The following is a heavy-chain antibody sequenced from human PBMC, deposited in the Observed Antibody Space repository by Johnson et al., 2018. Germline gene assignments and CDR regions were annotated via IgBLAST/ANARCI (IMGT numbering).Heavy chain of an antibody. Sequence: QVQLQESGPGLVKPSQTLSLTCTVSGGSISSGGYYWTWIRQHPGKGLEWIGYIHDTGSTYYNPSLESRVTMSMDTSKNQFSLKLSSVTAADTALYYCSRGFYGGRGGRDFWGQGTLVTVSS. V-gene: IGHV4-31*03. CDR2: IHDTGST. D-gene: IGHD4-23*01. CDR1: GGSISSGGYY. CDR3: SRGFYGGRGGRDF. J-gene: IGHJ4*02.